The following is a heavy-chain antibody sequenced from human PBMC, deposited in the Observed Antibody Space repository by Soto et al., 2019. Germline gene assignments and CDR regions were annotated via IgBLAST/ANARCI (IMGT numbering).Heavy chain of an antibody. J-gene: IGHJ3*02. CDR1: GFTFSDYY. D-gene: IGHD3-3*01. CDR3: ARDLWITWSGYLNAFDI. Sequence: QVQLVESGGGLVKPGGSLRLSCAASGFTFSDYYMSWIRQAPGKGLEWVSYISSSGSTIYYADSVKGRFTISRDNAKNSLYMQMNRLRAEGTAVYYCARDLWITWSGYLNAFDIWGRGTMVTVSS. CDR2: ISSSGSTI. V-gene: IGHV3-11*01.